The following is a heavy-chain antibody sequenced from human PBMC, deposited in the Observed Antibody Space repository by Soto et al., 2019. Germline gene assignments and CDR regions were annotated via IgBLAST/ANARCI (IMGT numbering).Heavy chain of an antibody. Sequence: GGSLRLSCAASGFTFSSYAMSWVRQVPGKGLEWVSAISGSGGSTYYADSVKGRFTISRDNSKNTLYLQMNSLRAEDTAVYYCARESEDLTSNFDYWGQGTLVTVSS. CDR3: ARESEDLTSNFDY. J-gene: IGHJ4*02. CDR2: ISGSGGST. V-gene: IGHV3-23*01. CDR1: GFTFSSYA.